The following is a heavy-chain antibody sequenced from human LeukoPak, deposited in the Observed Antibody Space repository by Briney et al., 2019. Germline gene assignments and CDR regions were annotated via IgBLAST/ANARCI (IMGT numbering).Heavy chain of an antibody. V-gene: IGHV4-39*07. CDR1: GGSISSSSYY. D-gene: IGHD2-15*01. J-gene: IGHJ5*02. Sequence: SETLSLTCTVSGGSISSSSYYWGWIRQPPGKGLEWIGSTYYSGSTYYNPSLKSRVTISVDTSKNQFSLKLSSVTAADTAVYYCARRRSVANWFDPWGQGTLVTVSS. CDR2: TYYSGST. CDR3: ARRRSVANWFDP.